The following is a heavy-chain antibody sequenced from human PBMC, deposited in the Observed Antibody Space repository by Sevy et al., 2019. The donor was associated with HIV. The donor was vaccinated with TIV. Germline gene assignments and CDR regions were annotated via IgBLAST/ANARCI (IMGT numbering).Heavy chain of an antibody. J-gene: IGHJ4*02. Sequence: GGSLRLSCTASGFTFGDYCMSWVRQAPGKGLEWVVFLKGEVYGGTVDHAASVRGRFVISRDDSKTIAYLQMNDLKTEDTGVYYCTRWKAAQSIFDYWGQGALVTVSS. D-gene: IGHD6-13*01. CDR1: GFTFGDYC. CDR3: TRWKAAQSIFDY. V-gene: IGHV3-49*04. CDR2: LKGEVYGGTV.